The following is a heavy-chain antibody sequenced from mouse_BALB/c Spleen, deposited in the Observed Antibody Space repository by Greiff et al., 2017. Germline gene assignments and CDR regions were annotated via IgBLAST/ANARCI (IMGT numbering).Heavy chain of an antibody. Sequence: DVQLVESGAGLVKPGGSLKLSCAASGFTFSSYAMSWVRQSPEKRLEWVAEISSGGGYTYYPDTVTGRFTISRDNAKNTLYLEMSSLRSEDTAMYYCARLGREDYYAMDYWGQGTSVTVSS. CDR1: GFTFSSYA. D-gene: IGHD4-1*01. J-gene: IGHJ4*01. V-gene: IGHV5-9-4*01. CDR2: ISSGGGYT. CDR3: ARLGREDYYAMDY.